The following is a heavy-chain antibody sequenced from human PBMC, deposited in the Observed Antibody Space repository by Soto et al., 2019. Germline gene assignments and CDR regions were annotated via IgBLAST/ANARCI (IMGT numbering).Heavy chain of an antibody. J-gene: IGHJ6*02. D-gene: IGHD4-4*01. CDR2: IIPIFGTA. V-gene: IGHV1-69*13. CDR1: GGTFSSYA. Sequence: SVKVSCKASGGTFSSYAISWVRQAPGQGLEWMGGIIPIFGTANYAQKFQGRVTITADESTSTAYMELSSLRSEDTAVYYCASSDYSNYVRGYYYYGMDVWGQGTTVTVSS. CDR3: ASSDYSNYVRGYYYYGMDV.